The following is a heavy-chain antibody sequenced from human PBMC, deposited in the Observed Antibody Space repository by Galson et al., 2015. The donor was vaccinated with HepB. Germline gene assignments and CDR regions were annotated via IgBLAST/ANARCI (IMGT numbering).Heavy chain of an antibody. D-gene: IGHD2-2*01. CDR2: MNPNSGNT. J-gene: IGHJ6*03. V-gene: IGHV1-8*01. CDR1: GYTFTSYD. CDR3: ARVPAAIGYYYYYYMDV. Sequence: SVKVSCKASGYTFTSYDINWVRQATGQGLEWMGWMNPNSGNTGYAQKFQGRVTMTRNTSISTAYMELSSLRSEDTAVYYCARVPAAIGYYYYYYMDVWGKGTTVTVSS.